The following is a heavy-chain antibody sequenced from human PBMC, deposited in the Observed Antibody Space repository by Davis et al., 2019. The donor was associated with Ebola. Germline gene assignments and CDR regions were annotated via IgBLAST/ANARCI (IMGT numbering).Heavy chain of an antibody. CDR1: GGTFSSYT. CDR3: ARSRITIAPHNWFDP. Sequence: SVKVSCKASGGTFSSYTISWVRQAPGQGLEWMGRIIPILGIANYAQKFQGRVTITADKSTSTAYMELSSLRSDDTAVYYCARSRITIAPHNWFDPWGQGTLVTVSS. J-gene: IGHJ5*02. CDR2: IIPILGIA. D-gene: IGHD3-9*01. V-gene: IGHV1-69*02.